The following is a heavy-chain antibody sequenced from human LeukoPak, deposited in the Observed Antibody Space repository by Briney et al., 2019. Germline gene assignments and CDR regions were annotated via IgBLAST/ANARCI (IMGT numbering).Heavy chain of an antibody. CDR1: GFTFSRSA. D-gene: IGHD2-2*01. V-gene: IGHV3-23*01. CDR2: ISGSGGST. J-gene: IGHJ4*02. CDR3: AKAPDTSWYYFDY. Sequence: GGSLRLSCAASGFTFSRSAMSWVRQAPGKGLEWVSGISGSGGSTYYADPVKGRFTISRDNSKNTLYLQMNSLRAEDTVVYYCAKAPDTSWYYFDYWGQGTLVTVSS.